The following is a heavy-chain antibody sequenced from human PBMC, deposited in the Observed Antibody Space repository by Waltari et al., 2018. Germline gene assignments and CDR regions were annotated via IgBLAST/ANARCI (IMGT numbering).Heavy chain of an antibody. D-gene: IGHD6-6*01. CDR2: VTLNSGGK. CDR1: GGTFSSYA. Sequence: QVQLVQSGAEVKKPGSSVKVSCKASGGTFSSYAISWVRQAPGHGLEWMGWVTLNSGGKRDEQKFQGRVTRTRDTSISTAYMELSRLRSDDTAVNYGARGAGSSSSPYNWFDPWGQGTLVTVSS. J-gene: IGHJ5*02. V-gene: IGHV1-2*02. CDR3: ARGAGSSSSPYNWFDP.